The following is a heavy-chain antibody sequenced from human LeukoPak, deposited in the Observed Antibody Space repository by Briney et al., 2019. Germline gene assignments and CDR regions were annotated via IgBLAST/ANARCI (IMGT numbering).Heavy chain of an antibody. CDR3: TTVHGGYVCPY. J-gene: IGHJ4*02. CDR2: IKSKTDGGTT. V-gene: IGHV3-15*01. CDR1: GFTVSSNY. Sequence: PGGSLRLSCAASGFTVSSNYMSWVHQAPGKGLEWVGRIKSKTDGGTTDYAAPVKGRFTISRDDSKNTLYLQMNSLKTEDTAVYYCTTVHGGYVCPYWGQGTLVTVSS. D-gene: IGHD5-12*01.